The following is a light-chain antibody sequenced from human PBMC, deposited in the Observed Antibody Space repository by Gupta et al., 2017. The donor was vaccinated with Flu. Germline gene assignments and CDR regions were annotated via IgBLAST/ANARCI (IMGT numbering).Light chain of an antibody. Sequence: SYELTQPPSVSVSPGQTARITCSGDTLSNQYSYWYQQKPGQAPVLVIYKDTERPSGVPERFAGSSSGTKVTLTISGVQAEDEAAYDCQSADSTGTYVVFGGGTKLTVL. CDR2: KDT. J-gene: IGLJ2*01. CDR1: TLSNQY. V-gene: IGLV3-25*03. CDR3: QSADSTGTYVV.